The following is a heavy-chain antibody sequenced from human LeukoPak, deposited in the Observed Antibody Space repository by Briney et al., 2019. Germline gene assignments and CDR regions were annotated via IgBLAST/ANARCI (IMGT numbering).Heavy chain of an antibody. D-gene: IGHD2-15*01. CDR3: ATAPPGCGGTCAFDS. Sequence: SETLSLTCTMSGASISSYWWSWIRQPAGKGLEWIGRIYTDGDTYFNPSLKSRVTVSLDTSKNQFSLKLISVTAADTAVYYCATAPPGCGGTCAFDSWGQGTLVTVSS. J-gene: IGHJ4*02. CDR1: GASISSYW. V-gene: IGHV4-4*07. CDR2: IYTDGDT.